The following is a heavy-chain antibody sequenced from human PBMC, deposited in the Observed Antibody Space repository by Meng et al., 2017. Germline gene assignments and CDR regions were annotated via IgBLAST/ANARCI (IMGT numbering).Heavy chain of an antibody. CDR2: IYYSGST. J-gene: IGHJ2*01. V-gene: IGHV4-31*03. CDR3: ASSFDYGGNSGVGDGVNWYFDL. Sequence: SETLSLTCTVSGGSISSGGYYWSWIRQHPGKGLEWSGYIYYSGSTYYNPSLKSRVTISVDTSKNQFSLKLSSVTAADTAVYYCASSFDYGGNSGVGDGVNWYFDLWGRGTLVTVSS. CDR1: GGSISSGGYY. D-gene: IGHD4-23*01.